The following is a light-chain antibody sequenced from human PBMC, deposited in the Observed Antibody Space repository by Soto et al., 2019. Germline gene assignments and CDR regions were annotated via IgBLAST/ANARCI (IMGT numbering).Light chain of an antibody. V-gene: IGKV3-15*01. Sequence: EIVMTQSPATLSVSPGERATLSCRASQSVSSNLAWYQQKPGQAPRLLIYGASTRATGIPARFSGSGSGTEFTLTLSSLQSEDFAVYYCQQYNNHWTFGQGTKVEIQ. CDR3: QQYNNHWT. CDR1: QSVSSN. CDR2: GAS. J-gene: IGKJ1*01.